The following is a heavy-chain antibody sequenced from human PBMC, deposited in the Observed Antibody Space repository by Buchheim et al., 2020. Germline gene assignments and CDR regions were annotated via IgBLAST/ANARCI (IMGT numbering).Heavy chain of an antibody. D-gene: IGHD3-22*01. V-gene: IGHV4-39*01. CDR3: ARHAPSMIVVLSAFDY. J-gene: IGHJ4*02. CDR1: GGSISSSSYY. Sequence: QLQLQESGPGLVKPSETLSLTCTVSGGSISSSSYYWGWIRQPPGKGLEWIGSIYYSGSTYYNPSLKSRVTISVDTSKNQFSLKLSSVTAADTAVYYCARHAPSMIVVLSAFDYWGQGAL. CDR2: IYYSGST.